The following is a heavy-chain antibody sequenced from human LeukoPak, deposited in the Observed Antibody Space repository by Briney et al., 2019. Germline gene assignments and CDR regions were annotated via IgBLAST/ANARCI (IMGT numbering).Heavy chain of an antibody. CDR1: GFTVSSNY. CDR2: IYSGGST. Sequence: GGSLRLSCAASGFTVSSNYMSWVRQAPGKRLEWVSVIYSGGSTYYADPVKGRFTISRDNSKNTLYLQMNSRRAEDRAVYYCARERSDYDMPDYWGQGTLVTVSS. CDR3: ARERSDYDMPDY. V-gene: IGHV3-53*01. D-gene: IGHD1-26*01. J-gene: IGHJ4*02.